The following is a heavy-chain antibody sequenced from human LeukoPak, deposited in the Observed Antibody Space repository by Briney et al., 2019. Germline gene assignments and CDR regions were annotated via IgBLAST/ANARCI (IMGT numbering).Heavy chain of an antibody. Sequence: PSQTLSLTCTVSGGSISSGDYYWSWIRQPPGKGLEWIGEINHSGSTNYNPSLKSRVTISVDTSKNQFSLKLSSVTAADTAVYYCARGLGLPYWGQGTLVTVSS. CDR1: GGSISSGDYY. CDR3: ARGLGLPY. V-gene: IGHV4-30-4*08. J-gene: IGHJ4*02. D-gene: IGHD3/OR15-3a*01. CDR2: INHSGST.